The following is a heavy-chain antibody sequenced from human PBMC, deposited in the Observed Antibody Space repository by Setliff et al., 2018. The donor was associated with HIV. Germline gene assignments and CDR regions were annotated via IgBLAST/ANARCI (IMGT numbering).Heavy chain of an antibody. CDR3: AKKGNGDYHFDY. CDR2: IYHAGNT. J-gene: IGHJ4*02. Sequence: SETLSLTCTVSGDFFSSDYYWGWIRQSPGKGLEWIGYIYHAGNTYYNPSLKSRVTISVDTSKNQFSLKLSSVTAVDTAVYYCAKKGNGDYHFDYWGQGTLVTVPQ. D-gene: IGHD4-17*01. CDR1: GDFFSSDYY. V-gene: IGHV4-38-2*02.